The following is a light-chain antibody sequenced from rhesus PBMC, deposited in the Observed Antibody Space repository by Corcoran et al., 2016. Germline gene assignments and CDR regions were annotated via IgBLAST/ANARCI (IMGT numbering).Light chain of an antibody. CDR2: KAS. CDR3: QQYSSSPWT. J-gene: IGKJ1*01. V-gene: IGKV1-22*01. CDR1: QSSSSW. Sequence: DIQMTQSPSSLSASVGDTVTITCRSSQSSSSWLAWYQKKPGKAPNLLIYKASTLQSGVPSWFSGNGSGTEFTLTSRSLQSEDFATYYCQQYSSSPWTFGQGTKVEIK.